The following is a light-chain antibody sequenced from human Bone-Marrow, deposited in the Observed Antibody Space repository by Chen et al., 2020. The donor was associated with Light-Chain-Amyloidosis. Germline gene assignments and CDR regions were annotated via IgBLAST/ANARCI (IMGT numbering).Light chain of an antibody. V-gene: IGLV3-25*03. Sequence: SYALTQPPSVSVSPGQTARIPCSGDDLPTKYAYWYQQKPGQAPVLVIHRDTERPSGISGRLSGSSSGTTATLTISGVQEEDEADYHCQSADSSGTYEVIFGGGTKLTVL. CDR3: QSADSSGTYEVI. J-gene: IGLJ2*01. CDR1: DLPTKY. CDR2: RDT.